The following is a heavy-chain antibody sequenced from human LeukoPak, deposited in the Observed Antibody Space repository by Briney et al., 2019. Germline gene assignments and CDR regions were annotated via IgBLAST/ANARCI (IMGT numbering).Heavy chain of an antibody. CDR3: ARGTHYGSGPLKSWLDPKIYYFDY. CDR1: GGSISSSNW. V-gene: IGHV4-4*02. CDR2: IYHSGST. J-gene: IGHJ4*02. D-gene: IGHD3-10*01. Sequence: PSETLSLTCAVSGGSISSSNWWSWVRQPPGKGLEWIGGIYHSGSTNYNPSLKSRVTISVDKSKNQFSLKLSSVTAADTAVYYCARGTHYGSGPLKSWLDPKIYYFDYWGQGTLVTVSS.